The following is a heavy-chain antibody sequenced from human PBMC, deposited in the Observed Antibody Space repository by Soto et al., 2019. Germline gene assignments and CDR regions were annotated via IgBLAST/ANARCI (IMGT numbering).Heavy chain of an antibody. CDR3: AKHRLATYDCWGGCDS. CDR2: ISYDESNK. V-gene: IGHV3-30*18. J-gene: IGHJ4*02. D-gene: IGHD3-3*01. CDR1: GFTFNAYA. Sequence: QVQLVESGGGVVQPGRSLKLSCLASGFTFNAYAMHWVRQAPGKGLEWVALISYDESNKDYADSVKGRFTISRDNSKNALNLQINSLRSEDTAVYYCAKHRLATYDCWGGCDSWGQGTLVTVSS.